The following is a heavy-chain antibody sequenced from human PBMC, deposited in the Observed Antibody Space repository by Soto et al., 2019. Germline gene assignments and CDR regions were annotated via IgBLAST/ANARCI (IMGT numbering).Heavy chain of an antibody. CDR2: INPNSGGT. CDR1: GDTFTGYY. Sequence: QVQLVQSGAEVKKPGASVKVSCKASGDTFTGYYMHWVRQAPGQGLEWMGWINPNSGGTNYAQKFQDWVTMTRVTSISTAYTELSRLRSDDTAVYYCAISLGKDDYYYYYGMDVWGQGTTVTVSS. J-gene: IGHJ6*02. CDR3: AISLGKDDYYYYYGMDV. V-gene: IGHV1-2*04. D-gene: IGHD1-20*01.